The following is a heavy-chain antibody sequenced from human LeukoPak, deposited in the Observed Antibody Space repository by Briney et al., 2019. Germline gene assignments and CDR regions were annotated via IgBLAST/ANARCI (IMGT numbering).Heavy chain of an antibody. CDR1: GFPFGTFA. J-gene: IGHJ4*02. D-gene: IGHD2-8*02. V-gene: IGHV3-23*01. Sequence: LGGSLRLSWAASGFPFGTFAMIWVRQPPGKGLEWVSSIFPSGGEIHYADSVRGRFNISRGNSKSTLSLQINSLRAQDTAIYYCATYRQVLLPFESWGQGTLVTVSS. CDR2: IFPSGGEI. CDR3: ATYRQVLLPFES.